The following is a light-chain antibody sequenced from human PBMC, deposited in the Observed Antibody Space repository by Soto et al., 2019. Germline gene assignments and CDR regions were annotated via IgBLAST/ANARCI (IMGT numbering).Light chain of an antibody. CDR2: GAS. CDR3: QQRSNWPPSIT. Sequence: EFVVTQSPGTLSLSPGSRATLSCRASQSVSRRLAWYQQRPGQSPRLLISGASMRASGIPARFSGSGSGTDFTLTISSLEPEDFAVYYCQQRSNWPPSITFGQGTRLEI. V-gene: IGKV3-11*01. J-gene: IGKJ5*01. CDR1: QSVSRR.